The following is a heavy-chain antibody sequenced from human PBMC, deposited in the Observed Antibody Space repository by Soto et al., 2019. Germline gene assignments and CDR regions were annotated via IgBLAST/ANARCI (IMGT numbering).Heavy chain of an antibody. V-gene: IGHV1-8*01. CDR2: MNPGSGDT. J-gene: IGHJ5*02. D-gene: IGHD5-18*01. CDR1: GYLLTNND. Sequence: XSVKVACKASGYLLTNNDFSWGRQATGQGLEWMGWMNPGSGDTRYAQKFQGRVTMTRNISIATAYMELSSLRADDTAIYYCARMASFGSLNWFDPWGQGTLVTVSS. CDR3: ARMASFGSLNWFDP.